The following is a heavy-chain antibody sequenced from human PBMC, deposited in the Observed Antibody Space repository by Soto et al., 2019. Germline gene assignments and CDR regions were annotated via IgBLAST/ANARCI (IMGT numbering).Heavy chain of an antibody. CDR3: ARVGYYDFWSGYSDYWYFDL. J-gene: IGHJ2*01. CDR1: GFTFSSYA. D-gene: IGHD3-3*01. Sequence: QVQLVESGGGVVQPGRSPRLSCAASGFTFSSYAMHWVRQAPGKGLEWVAVISYDGSNKYYADSVKGRFTISRDNSKNTLYLQMNSLRAEDTAVYYCARVGYYDFWSGYSDYWYFDLWGRGTLVTVSS. V-gene: IGHV3-30-3*01. CDR2: ISYDGSNK.